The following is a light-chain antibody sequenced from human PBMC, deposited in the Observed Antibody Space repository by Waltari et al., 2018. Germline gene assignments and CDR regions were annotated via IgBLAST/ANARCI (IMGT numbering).Light chain of an antibody. J-gene: IGKJ4*01. Sequence: IAFTQSPATLSLSPEERATFSCRASQSVTSYLAWYQKQPGQAPRLLIYDTSNRVTGVPARFSGSGYGTDFTLTISSLEPEDFALYYCQQRSDQFTFGGGTKLEI. CDR2: DTS. CDR3: QQRSDQFT. CDR1: QSVTSY. V-gene: IGKV3-11*01.